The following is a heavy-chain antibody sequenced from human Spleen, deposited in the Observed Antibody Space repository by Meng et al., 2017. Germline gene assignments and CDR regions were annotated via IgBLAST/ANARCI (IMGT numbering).Heavy chain of an antibody. CDR3: ARVPAHGIAAAGNDFDY. CDR2: INPSGGST. J-gene: IGHJ4*02. CDR1: GYTFTGYY. D-gene: IGHD6-13*01. V-gene: IGHV1-46*01. Sequence: ASVKVSCKASGYTFTGYYMHWVRQAPGQGLEWMGIINPSGGSTSYAQKFQGRVTMTRDTSTSTVYMELSSLRSEDTAVYYCARVPAHGIAAAGNDFDYWGQGTLVTVS.